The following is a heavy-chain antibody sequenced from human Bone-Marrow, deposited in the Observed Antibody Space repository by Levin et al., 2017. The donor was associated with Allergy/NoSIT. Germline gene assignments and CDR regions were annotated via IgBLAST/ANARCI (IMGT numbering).Heavy chain of an antibody. CDR3: ARVIIRKSTSSAYSLDV. CDR2: IYYSGST. J-gene: IGHJ6*02. D-gene: IGHD2-2*01. Sequence: PSETLSLTCTVSGGSISNYYWSWIRQPPGKGLEWIGYIYYSGSTSYNPSLKSRVTISVDTSKNHFSLKLSSVTAADTAVYYCARVIIRKSTSSAYSLDVWSQGTTVTVSS. CDR1: GGSISNYY. V-gene: IGHV4-59*01.